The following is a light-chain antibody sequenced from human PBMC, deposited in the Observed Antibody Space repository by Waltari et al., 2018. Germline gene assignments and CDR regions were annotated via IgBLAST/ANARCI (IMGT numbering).Light chain of an antibody. CDR3: QQSYSTPLT. CDR1: QTISSD. J-gene: IGKJ4*01. CDR2: ASS. V-gene: IGKV1-39*01. Sequence: IQMTQSPSSLSASIADRVTITCRASQTISSDLNWYQQKPGKAPNVLISASSTLRSGVPSRFSGSRSGTDFILTISSLQPEDFATYYCQQSYSTPLTFGGGTKVEIK.